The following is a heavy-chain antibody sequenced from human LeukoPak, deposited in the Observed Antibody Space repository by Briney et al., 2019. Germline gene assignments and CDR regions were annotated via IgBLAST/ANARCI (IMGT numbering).Heavy chain of an antibody. CDR2: IYTSGST. D-gene: IGHD3-3*01. V-gene: IGHV4-4*07. CDR1: GGSISSYY. J-gene: IGHJ6*03. Sequence: PSETLSLTCTVSGGSISSYYWSWLRQPAGKGLEWIGRIYTSGSTSYNPSLKSRVTISVDKSKNQFSLKLSSVTAADTAVYYCARGDFWSGYSPDTYYYYMDVWGKGTTVTVSS. CDR3: ARGDFWSGYSPDTYYYYMDV.